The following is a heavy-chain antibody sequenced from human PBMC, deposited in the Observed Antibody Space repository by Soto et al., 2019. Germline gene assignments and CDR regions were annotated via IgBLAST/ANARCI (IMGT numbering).Heavy chain of an antibody. V-gene: IGHV4-34*01. D-gene: IGHD4-17*01. CDR1: GGSFSGYY. CDR2: INHSGST. Sequence: QVQLQQWGAGLLKPSETLSLTCAVYGGSFSGYYWSWIRQPPGKGLEWIGEINHSGSTNYNPSLKSRVTISVDTSKNQFSLKLSSVTAADTAVYYCARVSHSTVTTSGADYWGQGTLVTVSS. J-gene: IGHJ4*02. CDR3: ARVSHSTVTTSGADY.